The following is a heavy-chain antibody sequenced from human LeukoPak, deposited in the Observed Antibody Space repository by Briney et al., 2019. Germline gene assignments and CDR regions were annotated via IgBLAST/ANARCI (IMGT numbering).Heavy chain of an antibody. CDR3: ARGITVAGDHDAFDI. Sequence: PSETLSLTCSVSGGSITSYYWSWIRQSPGKGLEWIGQIYYSGTSNYNPSLKSRVTISVDTSRNQVSLNLSSMTAADTAVYYCARGITVAGDHDAFDIWGQGTMVTVSS. J-gene: IGHJ3*02. CDR2: IYYSGTS. V-gene: IGHV4-59*08. CDR1: GGSITSYY. D-gene: IGHD6-19*01.